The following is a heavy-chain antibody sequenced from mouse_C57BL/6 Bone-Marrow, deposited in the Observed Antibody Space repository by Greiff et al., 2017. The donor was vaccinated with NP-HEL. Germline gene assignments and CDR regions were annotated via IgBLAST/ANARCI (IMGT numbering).Heavy chain of an antibody. Sequence: QVQLQQPGAELVRPGSSVKLSCKASGYTFTSYWMDWVKQRPGQGLEWIGNIYPSDSETHYNQKFKDKATLTVDKSSSTAYMQLSSLTSEDSAVYYCATLYYCAMDDWGQGTSVTVSS. CDR1: GYTFTSYW. D-gene: IGHD6-1*01. V-gene: IGHV1-61*01. CDR3: ATLYYCAMDD. CDR2: IYPSDSET. J-gene: IGHJ4*01.